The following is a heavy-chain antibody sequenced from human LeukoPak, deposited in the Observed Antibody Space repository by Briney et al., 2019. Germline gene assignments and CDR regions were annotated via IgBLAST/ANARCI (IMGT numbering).Heavy chain of an antibody. J-gene: IGHJ6*03. V-gene: IGHV3-48*01. CDR3: ARDRPYCSSTSCYYMDV. CDR1: GFIFSSYS. D-gene: IGHD2-2*01. CDR2: ISSSSSTI. Sequence: PGGSLRLSCAASGFIFSSYSMNWVRQAPGKGLEWVSYISSSSSTIYYADSVKGRITISRDNAKNSLYLQMNSLRAEDTAVYYCARDRPYCSSTSCYYMDVWGKGTTVTVSS.